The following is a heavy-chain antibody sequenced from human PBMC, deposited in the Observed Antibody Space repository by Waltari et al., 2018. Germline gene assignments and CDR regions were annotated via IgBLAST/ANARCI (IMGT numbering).Heavy chain of an antibody. Sequence: QLQLQESGPGLVKPSETLSLTCTVTGDSITSSSHYWVWIRQPPGKGLEWIGSIYYTGKTYYAPSLKSRVTISVHTSKNQFSLNLSSVTAADTALYYCAKLPLQGSKFAYWGQGTLVTVSS. J-gene: IGHJ4*02. CDR1: GDSITSSSHY. CDR3: AKLPLQGSKFAY. V-gene: IGHV4-39*01. CDR2: IYYTGKT. D-gene: IGHD4-4*01.